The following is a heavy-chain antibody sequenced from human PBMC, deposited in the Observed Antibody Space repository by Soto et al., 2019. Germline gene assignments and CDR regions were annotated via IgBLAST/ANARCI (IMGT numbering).Heavy chain of an antibody. CDR1: GGSISSSNW. Sequence: AETLSLTCAVSGGSISSSNWWSWVRQPPGTGLEWIGEIYHSGSTNYNPSLKRRVTISVDKSKNQFSLKLSSVTAADTDVYYCAREKGGYYDSSVNWFDPWGQGTLVTVSS. D-gene: IGHD3-22*01. CDR3: AREKGGYYDSSVNWFDP. CDR2: IYHSGST. V-gene: IGHV4-4*02. J-gene: IGHJ5*02.